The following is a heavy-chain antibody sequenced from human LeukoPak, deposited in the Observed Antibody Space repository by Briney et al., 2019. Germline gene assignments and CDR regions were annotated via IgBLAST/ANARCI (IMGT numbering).Heavy chain of an antibody. V-gene: IGHV1-8*02. D-gene: IGHD6-19*01. CDR3: ARVGVGSSGWYYYYYYYMDV. J-gene: IGHJ6*03. Sequence: ASVKVSCKASGYTFTSYGISWVRQATGQGLEWMGWMNPNSGNTGYAQKFQGRVTMTRNTSISTAYMELSSLRSEDTAVYYCARVGVGSSGWYYYYYYYMDVWGKGTTVTISS. CDR2: MNPNSGNT. CDR1: GYTFTSYG.